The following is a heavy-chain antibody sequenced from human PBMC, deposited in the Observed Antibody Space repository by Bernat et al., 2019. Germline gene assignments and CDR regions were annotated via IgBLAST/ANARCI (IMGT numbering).Heavy chain of an antibody. CDR3: ARLSSSYLDY. J-gene: IGHJ4*02. CDR2: IYYSGNT. D-gene: IGHD6-13*01. Sequence: QLQLQESGPGLVKPSETLSLTCTVSGGSISSSAYYWGWIRQPPGKGLEWIGSIYYSGNTYYNPSLKSRVTISVDTSKNQFSLKLSSVTAAYTAVYSCARLSSSYLDYWGRGTLVTVSS. V-gene: IGHV4-39*01. CDR1: GGSISSSAYY.